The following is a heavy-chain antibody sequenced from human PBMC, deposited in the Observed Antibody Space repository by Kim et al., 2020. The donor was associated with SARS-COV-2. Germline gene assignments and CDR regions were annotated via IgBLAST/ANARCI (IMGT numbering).Heavy chain of an antibody. CDR3: ARGAFVRYFDWLLRARGHFDY. Sequence: SETLSLTCAVSGGSISSSNWWSWVRQPPGKGLEWIGEIYHSGSTNYNPSLKSRVTISVDKSKNQFSLKLSSVTAADTAVYYCARGAFVRYFDWLLRARGHFDYWGQGTLVTVSS. CDR1: GGSISSSNW. CDR2: IYHSGST. D-gene: IGHD3-9*01. J-gene: IGHJ4*02. V-gene: IGHV4-4*02.